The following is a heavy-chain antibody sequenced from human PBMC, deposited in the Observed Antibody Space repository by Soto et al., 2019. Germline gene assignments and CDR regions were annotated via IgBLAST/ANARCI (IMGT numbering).Heavy chain of an antibody. CDR2: IYTSGST. J-gene: IGHJ6*02. V-gene: IGHV4-4*07. Sequence: SETLSLTCTVSGGSISSYYWSWIRQPAGKGLEWIGRIYTSGSTNYNPSLKSRVTMSVDTSKNQFSLKLSSVTAADTAVYYCARDGHYGDYEVRYYYYGMDVWGQGTTVTVSS. CDR3: ARDGHYGDYEVRYYYYGMDV. CDR1: GGSISSYY. D-gene: IGHD4-17*01.